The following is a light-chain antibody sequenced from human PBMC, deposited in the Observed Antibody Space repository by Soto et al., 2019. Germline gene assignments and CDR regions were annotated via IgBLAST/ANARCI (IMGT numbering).Light chain of an antibody. J-gene: IGLJ1*01. Sequence: QSALTQPASVSGSPGQSITISCTGTYSDIGGYNYVSWYQQHPGKAPKLMIYGVINRPSGVSTRFSGSKSGNTASLTISGLQAEDEAEYYCSSYTSSSSLEYVFGSGTKLTVL. CDR3: SSYTSSSSLEYV. CDR1: YSDIGGYNY. V-gene: IGLV2-14*01. CDR2: GVI.